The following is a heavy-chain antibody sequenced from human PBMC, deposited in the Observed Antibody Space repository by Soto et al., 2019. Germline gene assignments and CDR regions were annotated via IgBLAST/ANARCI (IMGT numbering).Heavy chain of an antibody. CDR3: ARGRYFATTHRQWWSFDF. CDR1: GYTFITSG. CDR2: ISPANGDK. Sequence: QVELMQSGPEVKRPGTSVKVSCKASGYTFITSGINWVRQTPGQALEWVGWISPANGDKKYAQKFKDRVSLTSETSTDTVYMALTNLRSDDTAVYFCARGRYFATTHRQWWSFDFWGRGTPVTVSS. V-gene: IGHV1-18*01. J-gene: IGHJ2*01. D-gene: IGHD1-1*01.